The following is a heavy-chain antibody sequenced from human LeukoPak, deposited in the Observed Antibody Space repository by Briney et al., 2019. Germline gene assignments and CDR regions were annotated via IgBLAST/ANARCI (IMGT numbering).Heavy chain of an antibody. CDR1: GFTVSSNY. Sequence: PGGSLRLSCAASGFTVSSNYMSWVRQAPGKGLEWVSVIYSGGTTYYADSVKGRFTISRDNSKNTLYLQMNSLRAEDTAVYYCARDRAENYYDSSGRPLWGQGTLVTVSS. J-gene: IGHJ4*02. D-gene: IGHD3-22*01. CDR2: IYSGGTT. CDR3: ARDRAENYYDSSGRPL. V-gene: IGHV3-66*01.